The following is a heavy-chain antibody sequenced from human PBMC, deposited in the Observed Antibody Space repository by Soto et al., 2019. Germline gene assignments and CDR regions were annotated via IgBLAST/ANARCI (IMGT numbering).Heavy chain of an antibody. CDR1: GGTFSSYA. V-gene: IGHV1-69*13. Sequence: SVKVSCKASGGTFSSYAISWVRQAPGQGLEWMGGIIPIFGTANYAQKFQGRVTITADESTSTAYMELSSLRSEDTAVYYCARGPSITMIVVVTELRYYYGMDVWGQGTTVTVSS. CDR2: IIPIFGTA. D-gene: IGHD3-22*01. J-gene: IGHJ6*02. CDR3: ARGPSITMIVVVTELRYYYGMDV.